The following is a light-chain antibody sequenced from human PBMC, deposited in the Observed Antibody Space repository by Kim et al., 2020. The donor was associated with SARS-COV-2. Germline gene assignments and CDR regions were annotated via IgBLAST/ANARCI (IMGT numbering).Light chain of an antibody. J-gene: IGKJ1*01. V-gene: IGKV3-20*01. CDR2: GAS. CDR1: QSVRSSY. Sequence: SPGERATLSCRARQSVRSSYLAWYQQKPGQAPGLLIYGASSRATGIPDRFSGRGSGTDFTLTISRLEPEDFAVYYCQQYGSSPWTFGQGTKVDIK. CDR3: QQYGSSPWT.